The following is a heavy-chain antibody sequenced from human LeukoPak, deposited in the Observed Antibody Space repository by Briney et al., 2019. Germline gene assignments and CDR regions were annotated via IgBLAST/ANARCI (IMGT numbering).Heavy chain of an antibody. Sequence: SETLSLTCTVSGVSISSYYWSWIRQPPGKGPEWIGYIYYSGSTNYNPSLKSRVTISVDTSKNQFSLKLSSVTAADTAVYYCASSSRPYGMDVWGQGTTVTVSS. CDR1: GVSISSYY. V-gene: IGHV4-59*01. J-gene: IGHJ6*02. CDR3: ASSSRPYGMDV. CDR2: IYYSGST.